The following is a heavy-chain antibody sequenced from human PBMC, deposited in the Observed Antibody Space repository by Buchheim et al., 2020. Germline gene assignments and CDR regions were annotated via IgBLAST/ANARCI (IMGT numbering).Heavy chain of an antibody. J-gene: IGHJ4*02. CDR3: ARDSSGWYDF. V-gene: IGHV3-74*01. D-gene: IGHD6-19*01. Sequence: EVRLVESGGGLVQPGGSLRLSCAASGFTFSNYWIHWVRQVPGKGLVWVSCINSDGSVTRYADSVKGRFTISRDYAKNTLYLQMESLRAEDTAVYYCARDSSGWYDFWGQGAL. CDR1: GFTFSNYW. CDR2: INSDGSVT.